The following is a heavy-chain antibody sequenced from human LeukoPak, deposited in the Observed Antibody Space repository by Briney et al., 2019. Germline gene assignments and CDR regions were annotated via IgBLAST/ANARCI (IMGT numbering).Heavy chain of an antibody. CDR2: IYSGGKT. CDR3: ASGSVY. CDR1: GFTVVSSNY. Sequence: GGSLRLSCAASGFTVVSSNYMSWVRQAPGKGLEWVSVIYSGGKTYCADSVKGRFTISRDNSKNTLYLQMNSLRAEDTAVYYCASGSVYWGQGTLVTVSS. V-gene: IGHV3-53*01. J-gene: IGHJ4*02.